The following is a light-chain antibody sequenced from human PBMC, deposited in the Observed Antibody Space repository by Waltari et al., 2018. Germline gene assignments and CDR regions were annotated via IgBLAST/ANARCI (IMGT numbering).Light chain of an antibody. V-gene: IGLV2-14*03. CDR1: HSAVAASDS. Sequence: ITISCSGIHSAVAASDSVSWYQHHPGEAPQVIIYDVTNRPSGVSDRFSASKSANRAFLTISGLQPDDEGDYYCSSQTLDGVVLFGGGTKLTVL. CDR2: DVT. CDR3: SSQTLDGVVL. J-gene: IGLJ2*01.